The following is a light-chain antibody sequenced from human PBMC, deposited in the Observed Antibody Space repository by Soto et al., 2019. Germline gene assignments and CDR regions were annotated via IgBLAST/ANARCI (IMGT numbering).Light chain of an antibody. CDR2: ENN. Sequence: QSVLTQPPSVSAAPGQKVTISCSGSSSNIGNNYVSWYQQLPGTAPKLLIYENNKRPSGIPDRFSGSESGTSATLGITGLQTGDEADYYCGTWDSSLSAVLFGGGTKVTVL. V-gene: IGLV1-51*02. CDR1: SSNIGNNY. J-gene: IGLJ2*01. CDR3: GTWDSSLSAVL.